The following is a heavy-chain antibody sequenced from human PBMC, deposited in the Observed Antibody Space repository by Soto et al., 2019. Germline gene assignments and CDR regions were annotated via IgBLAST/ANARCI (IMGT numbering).Heavy chain of an antibody. J-gene: IGHJ6*03. D-gene: IGHD6-13*01. CDR3: ARKEIAAAYYYMDV. CDR1: GGSFSGYY. CDR2: INHSGST. Sequence: SETLSLTCAFYGGSFSGYYWSLIRQPPGKGLEWIGEINHSGSTNYNPSLKRRVTISVDTSKNQFSLKLSSVTAADTAVYYCARKEIAAAYYYMDVWGKGTTVTVSS. V-gene: IGHV4-34*01.